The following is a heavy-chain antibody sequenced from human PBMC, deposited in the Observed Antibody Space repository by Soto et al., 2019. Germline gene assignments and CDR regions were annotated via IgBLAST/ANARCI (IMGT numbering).Heavy chain of an antibody. D-gene: IGHD6-13*01. V-gene: IGHV1-3*01. J-gene: IGHJ6*02. Sequence: GASVKVSWKASGYTFTSYAMHWVRQAPGQRLEWMGWINAGNGNTKYSQKFQGRVTITRDTSASTAYMELSSLRSEDTAVYYCAREGSAAAGTETAYYYGMDVWGQGTTVTVSS. CDR3: AREGSAAAGTETAYYYGMDV. CDR2: INAGNGNT. CDR1: GYTFTSYA.